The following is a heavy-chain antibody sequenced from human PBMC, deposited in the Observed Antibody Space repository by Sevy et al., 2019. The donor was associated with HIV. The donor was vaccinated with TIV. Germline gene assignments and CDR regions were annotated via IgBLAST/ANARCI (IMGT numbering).Heavy chain of an antibody. D-gene: IGHD3-10*01. CDR3: ARGRHTMVRGGYYYYGMDV. CDR1: GFTFSSYS. J-gene: IGHJ6*02. CDR2: ISSSSSYI. Sequence: GGSLRLSCAASGFTFSSYSMNWVRQAPGKGLEWVSSISSSSSYIYYADSVKGRFTISRDNAKNSLYLQMNSLRAEDTAVYYCARGRHTMVRGGYYYYGMDVWGQGTTVTVSS. V-gene: IGHV3-21*01.